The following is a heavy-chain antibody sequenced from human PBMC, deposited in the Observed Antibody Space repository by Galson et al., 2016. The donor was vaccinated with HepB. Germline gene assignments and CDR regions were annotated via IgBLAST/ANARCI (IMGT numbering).Heavy chain of an antibody. Sequence: SLRLSCAISGFTFSRHGMHWVRQAPGKGLEWVALIWFDGSNQYYTDSVKGRLTISRDNSKNTLNLQMDSLRVEDTAVYYCARLTSDSRIGGYFDYWGQGALVTVSS. CDR2: IWFDGSNQ. J-gene: IGHJ4*02. CDR3: ARLTSDSRIGGYFDY. V-gene: IGHV3-33*08. D-gene: IGHD4-11*01. CDR1: GFTFSRHG.